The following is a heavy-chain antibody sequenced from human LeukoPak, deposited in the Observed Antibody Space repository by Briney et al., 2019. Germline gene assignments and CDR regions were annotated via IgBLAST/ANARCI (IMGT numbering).Heavy chain of an antibody. CDR3: ASNRAWEAFDI. J-gene: IGHJ3*02. CDR2: IYYSGGT. D-gene: IGHD1-26*01. Sequence: PSETLSLTCTVSGGSTSVYYWSWIRQPPGKGLEWIGYIYYSGGTYYNPSLKSRVTISVDTSKNQFSLKLSSVTAADTAVYYCASNRAWEAFDIWGQGTMVTVSS. CDR1: GGSTSVYY. V-gene: IGHV4-59*06.